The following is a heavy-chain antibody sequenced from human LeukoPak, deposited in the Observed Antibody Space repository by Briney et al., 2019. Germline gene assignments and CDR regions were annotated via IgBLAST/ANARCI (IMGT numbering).Heavy chain of an antibody. V-gene: IGHV3-30*02. CDR2: IRYDGSNK. Sequence: GGSLRLSCAASGFTFGSYSMSWVRQAPGKGLEGVAFIRYDGSNKYYADSVKGRFTISRDNSKNTLYLQMNSLRAEDTAVYYCARAELLSLDYWGQGTLVTVSS. D-gene: IGHD2-21*02. J-gene: IGHJ4*02. CDR1: GFTFGSYS. CDR3: ARAELLSLDY.